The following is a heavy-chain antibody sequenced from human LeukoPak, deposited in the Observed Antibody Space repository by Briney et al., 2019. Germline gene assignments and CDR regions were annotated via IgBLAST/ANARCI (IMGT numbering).Heavy chain of an antibody. Sequence: QTGGSLTLSCVVSGITFSNYGMHWVRQAPGKGLVWVAFIRYDGSNKYYADSVKGRFTISRDNSKSTLYLQMSSLRGEDTAVYYCVASGSYHIPSFDYWGQGTLVTVSS. V-gene: IGHV3-30*02. CDR1: GITFSNYG. CDR3: VASGSYHIPSFDY. CDR2: IRYDGSNK. D-gene: IGHD1-26*01. J-gene: IGHJ4*02.